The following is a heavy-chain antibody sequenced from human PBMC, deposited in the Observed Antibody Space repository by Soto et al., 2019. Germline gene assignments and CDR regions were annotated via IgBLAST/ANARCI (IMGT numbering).Heavy chain of an antibody. V-gene: IGHV1-8*01. J-gene: IGHJ6*02. CDR3: ARGSGRFLEWLLLTYYYYGMEV. CDR2: MNPNSGNT. D-gene: IGHD3-3*01. Sequence: GASVKVSCKASGYTFTSYDINWVRQATGQGLEWMGWMNPNSGNTGYAQKFQGRVTMTRNTSISTAYMELSSLRSEDTAVYYCARGSGRFLEWLLLTYYYYGMEVWGQGTTVTVSS. CDR1: GYTFTSYD.